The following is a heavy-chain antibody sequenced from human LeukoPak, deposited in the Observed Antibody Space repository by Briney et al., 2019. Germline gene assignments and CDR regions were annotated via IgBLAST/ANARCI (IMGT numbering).Heavy chain of an antibody. CDR3: ARDLYYYDSSGYHIRHQYGGGFDY. J-gene: IGHJ4*02. V-gene: IGHV3-66*01. D-gene: IGHD3-22*01. Sequence: GGSLRLSCAASGFTLSDNYMSWVRQAPGKGLEWVSVIYSGGSTYYADSVKGRFTITRDNSKNTLYLQMNGLRAEDTAVYYCARDLYYYDSSGYHIRHQYGGGFDYWGQGTLVTVSS. CDR2: IYSGGST. CDR1: GFTLSDNY.